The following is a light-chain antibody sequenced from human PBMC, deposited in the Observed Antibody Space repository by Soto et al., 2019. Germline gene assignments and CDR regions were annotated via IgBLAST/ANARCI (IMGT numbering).Light chain of an antibody. CDR2: GAS. Sequence: EIVMTQSPATLSVSPGERATLSCWASQSAGTNLAWYQQKPGHTPRLLIYGASTRATGIPARFSGSGSGTEFTLTITSLQSEDSAVYYCQQNNNWPLTFGGGTKVEI. J-gene: IGKJ4*01. V-gene: IGKV3-15*01. CDR1: QSAGTN. CDR3: QQNNNWPLT.